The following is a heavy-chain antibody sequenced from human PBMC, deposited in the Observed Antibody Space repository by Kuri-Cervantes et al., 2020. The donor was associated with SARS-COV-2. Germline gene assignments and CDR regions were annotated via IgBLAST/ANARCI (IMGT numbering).Heavy chain of an antibody. Sequence: GSLRLSCAVYGGSFSGYYWSWIRQPPGKGLEWIGEINHSGSTNYNPPLKSRVTISVDTSKNQFSLKLSSVTAADTAVYYCARDRYCSSTSCRSNWFDPWGQGTLVTVSS. CDR1: GGSFSGYY. CDR3: ARDRYCSSTSCRSNWFDP. CDR2: INHSGST. V-gene: IGHV4-34*01. D-gene: IGHD2-2*01. J-gene: IGHJ5*02.